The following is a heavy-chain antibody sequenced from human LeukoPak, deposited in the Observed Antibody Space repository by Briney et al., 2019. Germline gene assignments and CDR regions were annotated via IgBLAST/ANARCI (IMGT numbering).Heavy chain of an antibody. CDR1: GGSISSYY. CDR3: ARDEIAVADSRYADV. V-gene: IGHV4-59*01. J-gene: IGHJ6*04. D-gene: IGHD6-19*01. CDR2: IYYSGST. Sequence: SETLSLTCTVSGGSISSYYWSWIRQPPGKGLEWIGYIYYSGSTNYNPSLKSRVTISVDTSKNQFSLKLSSVTAADTAVYYCARDEIAVADSRYADVWGKGTTVTVSS.